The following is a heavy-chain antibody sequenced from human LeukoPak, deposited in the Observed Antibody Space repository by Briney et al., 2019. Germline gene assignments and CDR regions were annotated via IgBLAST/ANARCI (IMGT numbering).Heavy chain of an antibody. CDR3: ARIRSTVTTVDWFDP. V-gene: IGHV1-18*01. J-gene: IGHJ5*02. CDR1: GYTFTSYG. CDR2: TSAYNGNT. D-gene: IGHD4-17*01. Sequence: RRASVTVSCKASGYTFTSYGISWVRQAPGQGLEWMGWTSAYNGNTNYAQKLQGRVTMTTDTSTSTAYMELRSLRSDDTAVYYCARIRSTVTTVDWFDPWGQGTLVTVSS.